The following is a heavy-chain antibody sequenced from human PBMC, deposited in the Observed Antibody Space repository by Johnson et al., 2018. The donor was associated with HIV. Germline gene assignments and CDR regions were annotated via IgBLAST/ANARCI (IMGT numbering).Heavy chain of an antibody. CDR3: ARAGRQQLVLDAFDI. V-gene: IGHV3-30*02. J-gene: IGHJ3*02. CDR1: GFTFDDYG. D-gene: IGHD6-13*01. CDR2: IRYAGSNK. Sequence: QVQLVESGGGVVRRGGSLRLSCAASGFTFDDYGMSWVRHAPGKGLEWVAFIRYAGSNKYYADSVKGRFTISRDNSKNTLYLQMNSLRAEDTAVYYCARAGRQQLVLDAFDIWGQGTMVTVSS.